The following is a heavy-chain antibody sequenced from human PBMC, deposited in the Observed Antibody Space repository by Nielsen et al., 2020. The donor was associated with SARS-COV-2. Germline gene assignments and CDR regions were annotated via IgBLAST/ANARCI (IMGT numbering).Heavy chain of an antibody. CDR2: ISYDGSNK. Sequence: GGSLRLSCAASGFTFSSYGMHWVRQAPGKGLEWVAVISYDGSNKYYADSVKGRFTISRDNSKNTLYLQMNSLRAEDTAVYYCAKRGSSSGTGHYYYYGMDVWGQGTTVTVSS. D-gene: IGHD6-19*01. V-gene: IGHV3-30*18. J-gene: IGHJ6*02. CDR3: AKRGSSSGTGHYYYYGMDV. CDR1: GFTFSSYG.